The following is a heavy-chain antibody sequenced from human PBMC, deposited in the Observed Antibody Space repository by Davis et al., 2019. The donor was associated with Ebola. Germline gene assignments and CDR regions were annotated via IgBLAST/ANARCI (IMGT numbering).Heavy chain of an antibody. D-gene: IGHD2-15*01. V-gene: IGHV4-4*07. J-gene: IGHJ4*02. CDR1: GGSISSHY. Sequence: PSETLSLTCTVSGGSISSHYWSWIRQPAGKGLEWIGRIYTSGRTNYNPSLKSRVTMSVDTSQNQFSLMLSSVTAADTAVYYCVRDGCPGGSCYCGDYWGQGTLVTVSS. CDR2: IYTSGRT. CDR3: VRDGCPGGSCYCGDY.